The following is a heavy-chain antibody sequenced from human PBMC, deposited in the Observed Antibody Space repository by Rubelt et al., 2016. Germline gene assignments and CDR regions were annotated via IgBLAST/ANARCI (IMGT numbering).Heavy chain of an antibody. J-gene: IGHJ6*02. CDR1: GFTFSSYA. CDR3: EREGRGITICGVGFLMDV. V-gene: IGHV3-23*04. D-gene: IGHD3-3*01. Sequence: EVQLVESGGGLVQPGGSLRLSCAASGFTFSSYAMSWVRQAPGKGLEWVSSIRGSGAPTYYADSVRGRFTISRDNSKNKLYLQMKSLRAEDTDVYDGEREGRGITICGVGFLMDVWGQGTTVTVSS. CDR2: IRGSGAPT.